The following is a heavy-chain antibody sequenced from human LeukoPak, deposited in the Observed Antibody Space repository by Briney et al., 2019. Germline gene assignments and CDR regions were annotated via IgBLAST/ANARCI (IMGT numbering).Heavy chain of an antibody. D-gene: IGHD3-16*01. V-gene: IGHV3-23*01. J-gene: IGHJ4*02. CDR2: TSYSGDGA. Sequence: AGGSLRLSCVVSGFTFSGYGLSWVRQTPGKGLEWVSATSYSGDGAYYADSVRGRFTASRDSSTNTYYLQMDSLRAEDTVVYYCAKESEGASPAYWGRGTLVAVSS. CDR3: AKESEGASPAY. CDR1: GFTFSGYG.